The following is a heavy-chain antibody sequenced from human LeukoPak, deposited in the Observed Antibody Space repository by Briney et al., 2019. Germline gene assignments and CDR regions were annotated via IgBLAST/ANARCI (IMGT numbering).Heavy chain of an antibody. CDR3: ARDYYDILTGYYTNYYYYGMDV. D-gene: IGHD3-9*01. V-gene: IGHV1-46*01. CDR2: INPSGGSP. CDR1: GYTFTSYY. Sequence: ASLKLSCKASGYTFTSYYMHWVRQAPGQGLEWMGIINPSGGSPSYAQKFQGRVTMTRDTSMSTVYMELSSLRSEDTAVYYCARDYYDILTGYYTNYYYYGMDVWGQGTTVTVSS. J-gene: IGHJ6*02.